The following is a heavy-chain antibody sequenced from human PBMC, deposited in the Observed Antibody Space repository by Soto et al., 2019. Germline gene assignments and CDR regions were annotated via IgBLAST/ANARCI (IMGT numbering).Heavy chain of an antibody. CDR2: ISYDGSNK. CDR1: GFTFSSYA. CDR3: ARDQTIDY. Sequence: GGSLRLSCAASGFTFSSYAMHWVRQAPGKGLEWVAVISYDGSNKYYADSVKGRFTISRDNSKNTLYLQMNSLRAEDTAVYYCARDQTIDYWGQGTLVTVSS. V-gene: IGHV3-30-3*01. J-gene: IGHJ4*02.